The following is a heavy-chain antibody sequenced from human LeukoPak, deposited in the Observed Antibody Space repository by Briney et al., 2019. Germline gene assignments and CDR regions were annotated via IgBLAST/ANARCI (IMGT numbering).Heavy chain of an antibody. CDR2: IWYDGSHE. CDR3: ASPGEEREGGFEY. V-gene: IGHV3-33*01. Sequence: PGGSLRLSCTASRFTFSNYVMHWVRQAPGKGLEWVAVIWYDGSHEYYAGSLKGRFNLSRDNSKNTLYLQIDKLRGDDTAVYYCASPGEEREGGFEYWGQGTLVTVSS. J-gene: IGHJ4*02. CDR1: RFTFSNYV. D-gene: IGHD1-1*01.